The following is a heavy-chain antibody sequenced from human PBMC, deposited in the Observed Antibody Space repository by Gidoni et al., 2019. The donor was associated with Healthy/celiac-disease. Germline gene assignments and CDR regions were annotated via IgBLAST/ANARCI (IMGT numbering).Heavy chain of an antibody. D-gene: IGHD3-16*02. CDR2: IKSKTDGGTT. Sequence: EVQLVESGGGLVKPGGSLRLSCAASGFTFRNAWMSWVRQAPGKGLEWVGRIKSKTDGGTTDYAAPVKGRFTISRDDSKNTLYLQMNSLKTEDTAVYYCTTDLAYYDYIWGSYRYFGYWGQGTLVTVSS. V-gene: IGHV3-15*01. CDR1: GFTFRNAW. J-gene: IGHJ4*02. CDR3: TTDLAYYDYIWGSYRYFGY.